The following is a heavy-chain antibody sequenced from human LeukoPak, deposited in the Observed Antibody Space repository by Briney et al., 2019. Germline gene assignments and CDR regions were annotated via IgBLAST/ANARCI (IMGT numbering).Heavy chain of an antibody. J-gene: IGHJ4*02. V-gene: IGHV3-11*06. D-gene: IGHD6-19*01. CDR3: ARVRGSYTSGYYSIDY. Sequence: GGSLRLSCAASGFTFSGYYMSWIRQAPGRGLEWVSYISGSSSYTNYADSVKGRFTISRDNAKNSLSLQMNSLRAEDTAVYYCARVRGSYTSGYYSIDYWGQGTLVTVSS. CDR1: GFTFSGYY. CDR2: ISGSSSYT.